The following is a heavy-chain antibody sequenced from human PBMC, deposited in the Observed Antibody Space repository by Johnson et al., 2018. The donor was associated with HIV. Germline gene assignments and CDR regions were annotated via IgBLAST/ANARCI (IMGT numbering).Heavy chain of an antibody. J-gene: IGHJ3*02. CDR2: AKTKVTNYIT. Sequence: VQLVESGGGLVQPGGSLRLSCAASGFTFSGHYMDWVRQAPGKGLEWVARAKTKVTNYITQYAASVEGRFTISRDDSKNSLYLQMNSLQTEDTAIYYCATDGTLDIVANGAFDIWGQGTMVTVSS. CDR1: GFTFSGHY. CDR3: ATDGTLDIVANGAFDI. D-gene: IGHD2-2*03. V-gene: IGHV3-72*01.